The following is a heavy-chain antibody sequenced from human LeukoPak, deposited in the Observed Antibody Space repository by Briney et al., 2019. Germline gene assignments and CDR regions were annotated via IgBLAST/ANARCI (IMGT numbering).Heavy chain of an antibody. V-gene: IGHV3-64D*09. CDR1: GFTFSSYW. Sequence: PGGSLRLSCAASGFTFSSYWMHWVRQAPGKGLEYVSAISDSGGSTYYADSVKGRFTISRDNPKNTLYLQMSSLRAEDTAVYFCVRGYSFGPYGMDVWGQGTTVTVSS. CDR3: VRGYSFGPYGMDV. CDR2: ISDSGGST. J-gene: IGHJ6*02. D-gene: IGHD2-15*01.